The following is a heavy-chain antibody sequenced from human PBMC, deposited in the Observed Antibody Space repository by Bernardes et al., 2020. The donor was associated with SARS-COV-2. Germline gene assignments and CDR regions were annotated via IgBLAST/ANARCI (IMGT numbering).Heavy chain of an antibody. Sequence: GGSLRLSCSVSGFTFRNYAMHWVRQAPGKGLEYVSAISITGDHTFYVDSVKGRFIISRDDSNDMLYLQMSSLRVEDTAIYFCVKGSVAVAGVDYWGQGTRVAVSS. CDR2: ISITGDHT. J-gene: IGHJ4*02. V-gene: IGHV3-64D*06. CDR3: VKGSVAVAGVDY. D-gene: IGHD6-19*01. CDR1: GFTFRNYA.